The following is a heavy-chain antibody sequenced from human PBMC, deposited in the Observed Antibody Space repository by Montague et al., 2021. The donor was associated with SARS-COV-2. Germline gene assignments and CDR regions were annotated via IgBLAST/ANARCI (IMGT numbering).Heavy chain of an antibody. J-gene: IGHJ4*02. CDR3: ASPPGIRGREY. V-gene: IGHV3-11*01. CDR2: ISSSGTSI. Sequence: SLRLSCAASEFAFSSYAMSWVRQAPGKGLEWVSYISSSGTSISYADSVKGRVTISRDNAKKFLYLQMNSLRVDDTAVYYCASPPGIRGREYWGQGILVTVSS. D-gene: IGHD3-10*01. CDR1: EFAFSSYA.